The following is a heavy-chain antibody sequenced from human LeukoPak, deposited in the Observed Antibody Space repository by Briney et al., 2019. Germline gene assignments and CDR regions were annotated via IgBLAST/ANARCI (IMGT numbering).Heavy chain of an antibody. CDR3: AKGIELWLTYFDH. CDR2: ISSSSSYI. J-gene: IGHJ4*02. CDR1: GFTFSSYS. Sequence: PGGSLRLSCAASGFTFSSYSMNWVRQAPGKGLEWVSSISSSSSYIYYADSVKGRFTISRDNAKNSLYLQMNSLRAEDTAVYYCAKGIELWLTYFDHWGQGTLVTASS. V-gene: IGHV3-21*04. D-gene: IGHD5-18*01.